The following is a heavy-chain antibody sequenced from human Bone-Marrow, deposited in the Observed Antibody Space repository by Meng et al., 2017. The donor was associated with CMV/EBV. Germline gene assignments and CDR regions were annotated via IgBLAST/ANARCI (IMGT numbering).Heavy chain of an antibody. J-gene: IGHJ4*02. CDR3: ARVHGTARDY. D-gene: IGHD6-6*01. V-gene: IGHV3-48*04. Sequence: GGSLRLSCAASGFTFSSYSMNWVRQAPGKGLEWVSYISSSGSTIYYADSVKGRFTISRDNAKSSLYLQMKSLRAEDTALYYCARVHGTARDYWGPGTLVTVSS. CDR1: GFTFSSYS. CDR2: ISSSGSTI.